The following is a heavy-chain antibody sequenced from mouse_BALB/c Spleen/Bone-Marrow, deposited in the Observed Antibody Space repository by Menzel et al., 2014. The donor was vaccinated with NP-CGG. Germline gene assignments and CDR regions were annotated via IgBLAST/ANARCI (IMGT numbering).Heavy chain of an antibody. J-gene: IGHJ1*01. CDR3: ARGGTTATWYLDV. CDR1: GFNIKDTY. V-gene: IGHV14-3*02. D-gene: IGHD1-2*01. CDR2: IDPANGNT. Sequence: VQLQQSGAELVKPGASVKLSCTASGFNIKDTYMHWVKHRPEQGLEWIGRIDPANGNTKYDPKFQDKATITADTSSNTAYLQGSSQTSEDTADYYCARGGTTATWYLDVWGAGTTVTVSS.